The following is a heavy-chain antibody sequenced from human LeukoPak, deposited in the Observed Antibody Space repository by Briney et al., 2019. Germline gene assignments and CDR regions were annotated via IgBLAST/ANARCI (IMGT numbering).Heavy chain of an antibody. D-gene: IGHD4/OR15-4a*01. Sequence: GGSLRLSCAASGFTFSSYEMNWVRQAPGKGLEWVSYISSSGSAIYYADSVKGRFTISRDNAKNSLCLQMSSLRAEDTAVYYCAGGVLSCCFNYWGQGTLVTVSS. CDR1: GFTFSSYE. CDR2: ISSSGSAI. V-gene: IGHV3-48*03. J-gene: IGHJ4*02. CDR3: AGGVLSCCFNY.